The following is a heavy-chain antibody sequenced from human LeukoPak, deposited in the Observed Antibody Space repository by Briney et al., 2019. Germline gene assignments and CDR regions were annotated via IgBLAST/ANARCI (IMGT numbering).Heavy chain of an antibody. J-gene: IGHJ4*02. CDR2: INPNSGGT. V-gene: IGHV1-2*06. Sequence: ASVKVSCKASGYTFTGYYMHWVRQAPGQGLEWMGRINPNSGGTNYAQKFQGRATMTRDTSISTAYMELSRLRSDDTAVYYCARVQSEYYYDSSGYYYWGQGTLVTVSS. CDR3: ARVQSEYYYDSSGYYY. D-gene: IGHD3-22*01. CDR1: GYTFTGYY.